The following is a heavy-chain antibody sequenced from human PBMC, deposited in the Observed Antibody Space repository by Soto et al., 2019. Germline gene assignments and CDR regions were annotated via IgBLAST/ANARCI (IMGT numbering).Heavy chain of an antibody. CDR1: GFTFSSYG. Sequence: GGSLRLSCAPSGFTFSSYGMHWVRQAPGQGLEWVAVIWYDGSNKYYADSVKGRFTISRDNSKNTLYLQMNSLRAEDTAVYYCAREYPFPSGSDRLVQYNWLDPWGQGALVTVYS. CDR2: IWYDGSNK. J-gene: IGHJ5*02. D-gene: IGHD1-26*01. V-gene: IGHV3-33*01. CDR3: AREYPFPSGSDRLVQYNWLDP.